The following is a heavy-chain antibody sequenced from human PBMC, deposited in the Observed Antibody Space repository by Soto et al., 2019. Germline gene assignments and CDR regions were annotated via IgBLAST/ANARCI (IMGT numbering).Heavy chain of an antibody. CDR3: ARATYYYGRSGYLYYFGE. Sequence: SETLSLTCTVSGGSISSYYWSWIRQPPGKGLEWIGYIYYNGNTNYNPSLKSRVTISVDTSKNQFSLKLSSVTAADTAVYYCARATYYYGRSGYLYYFGEWGQGALVTVS. D-gene: IGHD3-22*01. CDR1: GGSISSYY. CDR2: IYYNGNT. V-gene: IGHV4-59*01. J-gene: IGHJ4*02.